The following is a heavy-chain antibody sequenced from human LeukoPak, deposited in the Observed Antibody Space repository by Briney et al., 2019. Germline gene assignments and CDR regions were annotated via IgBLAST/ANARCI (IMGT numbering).Heavy chain of an antibody. J-gene: IGHJ4*02. CDR3: ATHGSYYFDY. D-gene: IGHD3-10*01. Sequence: GGSLRLSCAASGFAFSSYAMSWVRQAPGKGLEWVSTISGTGSSAYYADSVKGRFTISRDHSKNTLYLQVNSLRAEDTAMYYRATHGSYYFDYWGQGTLVTVSS. CDR2: ISGTGSSA. V-gene: IGHV3-23*01. CDR1: GFAFSSYA.